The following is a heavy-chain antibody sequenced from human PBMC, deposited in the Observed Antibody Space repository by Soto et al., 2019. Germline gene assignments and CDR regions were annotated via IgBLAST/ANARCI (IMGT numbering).Heavy chain of an antibody. J-gene: IGHJ3*02. CDR3: ARADSSGSRDAFDI. CDR1: GDSVSSNSAA. D-gene: IGHD3-22*01. CDR2: TFFRFKLFN. Sequence: SQTLSLTCAISGDSVSSNSAAWNWIRQSPSRGLEWLGRTFFRFKLFNDYAVSVKSRITINPDTSKNPFSLQLNSVTPEDTAVYYCARADSSGSRDAFDIWGQGTMVTVSS. V-gene: IGHV6-1*01.